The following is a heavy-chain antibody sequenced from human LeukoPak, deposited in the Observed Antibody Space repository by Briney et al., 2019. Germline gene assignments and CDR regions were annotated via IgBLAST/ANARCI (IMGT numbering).Heavy chain of an antibody. CDR1: GFTFSSYW. CDR2: IKTDGSEK. CDR3: ASGVMVRGVQKFDP. D-gene: IGHD3-10*01. V-gene: IGHV3-7*03. Sequence: GGSLRLSCEASGFTFSSYWMSWVRQAPGKGLEWVANIKTDGSEKYYVDSVKGRFTISRDNAKNSLYLQMNSLRAEDTAVYYCASGVMVRGVQKFDPWGQGTLVTVSS. J-gene: IGHJ5*02.